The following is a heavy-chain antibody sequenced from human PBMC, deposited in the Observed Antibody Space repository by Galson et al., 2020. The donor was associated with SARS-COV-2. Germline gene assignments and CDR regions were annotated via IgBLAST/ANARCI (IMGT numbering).Heavy chain of an antibody. D-gene: IGHD2-15*01. CDR2: IYYSGIK. CDR1: GVSVRSGAYY. J-gene: IGHJ4*02. CDR3: ARVVGSGGNRGYYFDS. V-gene: IGHV4-61*08. Sequence: SETLSLTCTVSGVSVRSGAYYWTWIRQPPGKGLEYIGYIYYSGIKNPNPTLKSRVTLSVDASNNQISLKLASVTAADTAVYFCARVVGSGGNRGYYFDSWGQGTLVTVSS.